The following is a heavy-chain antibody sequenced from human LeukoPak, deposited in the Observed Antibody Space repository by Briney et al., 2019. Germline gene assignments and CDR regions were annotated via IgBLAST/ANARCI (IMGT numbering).Heavy chain of an antibody. D-gene: IGHD3-16*01. J-gene: IGHJ4*02. CDR1: GFTFSSYA. CDR2: ISYDGSNK. Sequence: GRSLRLSCAASGFTFSSYAMHWVRQAPGKGLEWVAVISYDGSNKYYADSVKGRFTISRDNSKNTLYLQMNSLRAEDTAVYYCARDFGVQIGTPFDYWGQGTLVTVSS. CDR3: ARDFGVQIGTPFDY. V-gene: IGHV3-30-3*01.